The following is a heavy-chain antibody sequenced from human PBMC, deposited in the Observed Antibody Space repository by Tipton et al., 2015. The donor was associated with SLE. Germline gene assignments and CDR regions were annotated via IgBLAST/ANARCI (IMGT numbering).Heavy chain of an antibody. Sequence: TLSLTRTVSGGSISSSSYYWGWIRQPPGKGLEWIGSIYYSGSTYYNPSLKSRVTISVDTSKNQFSLKLSSVTAADTAVYYCARGAGGADYWGQGTLVTVSS. V-gene: IGHV4-39*07. J-gene: IGHJ4*02. D-gene: IGHD3-10*01. CDR3: ARGAGGADY. CDR2: IYYSGST. CDR1: GGSISSSSYY.